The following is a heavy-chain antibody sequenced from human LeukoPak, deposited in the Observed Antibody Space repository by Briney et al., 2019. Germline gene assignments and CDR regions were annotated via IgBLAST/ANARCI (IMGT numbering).Heavy chain of an antibody. D-gene: IGHD2-2*01. CDR2: ISYDGSNK. Sequence: GGSLRLSCAASGFTFSSYAMHWVRQAPGKGLEWVAVISYDGSNKYYADSVKGRFTISRDNSENTLYLQMNSLRAEDTAVYYCARDLCIVPAAPCYFDYWGQGTLVTVSS. J-gene: IGHJ4*02. CDR3: ARDLCIVPAAPCYFDY. CDR1: GFTFSSYA. V-gene: IGHV3-30-3*01.